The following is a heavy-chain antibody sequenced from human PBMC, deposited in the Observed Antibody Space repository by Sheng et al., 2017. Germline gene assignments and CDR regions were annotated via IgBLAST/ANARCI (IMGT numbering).Heavy chain of an antibody. Sequence: EVQLVESGGGLVQPGGSLRLSCTASRFTFSNYWMNWVRQAPGMGLEWVANIKQDGSEKSYVDSVKGRFTISRDNAKNSLYLQMNSLRAEDTAVYYCARDISTTGSTGDVFDIWGQGTMITVSS. CDR1: RFTFSNYW. CDR3: ARDISTTGSTGDVFDI. J-gene: IGHJ3*02. CDR2: IKQDGSEK. D-gene: IGHD4-4*01. V-gene: IGHV3-7*01.